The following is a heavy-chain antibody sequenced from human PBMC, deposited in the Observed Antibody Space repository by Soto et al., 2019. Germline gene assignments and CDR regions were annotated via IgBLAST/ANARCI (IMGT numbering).Heavy chain of an antibody. Sequence: PSETLSLTCAVYGGSFSGYYWSWIRQPPGKGLEWIGEINHSGSTNYNPSLKSRVTISVDTSKNQFSLKLSSVTAADTAVYYCARDKGTEQAGRGSYYGKDVWGQGTTVTVSS. CDR2: INHSGST. CDR1: GGSFSGYY. CDR3: ARDKGTEQAGRGSYYGKDV. J-gene: IGHJ6*02. D-gene: IGHD6-13*01. V-gene: IGHV4-34*01.